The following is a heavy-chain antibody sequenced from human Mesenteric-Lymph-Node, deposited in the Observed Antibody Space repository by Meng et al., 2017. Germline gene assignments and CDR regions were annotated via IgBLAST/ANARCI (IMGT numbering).Heavy chain of an antibody. Sequence: GGSLRLSCAASGFTFSNAWMSWVRQAPGKGLEWVGRIKTKTDGGTTDHAAPVKGRFTISRDDSKNTAYLQMNSLKTEDTAVYYCTRPRTYYYDSSGYTDAFDIWGQGTMVTVSS. V-gene: IGHV3-15*01. J-gene: IGHJ3*02. CDR1: GFTFSNAW. D-gene: IGHD3-22*01. CDR2: IKTKTDGGTT. CDR3: TRPRTYYYDSSGYTDAFDI.